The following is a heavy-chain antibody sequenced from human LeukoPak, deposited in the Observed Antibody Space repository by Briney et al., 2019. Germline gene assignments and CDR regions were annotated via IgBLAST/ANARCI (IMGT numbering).Heavy chain of an antibody. CDR1: GYSFTSYW. J-gene: IGHJ4*02. Sequence: GESLKISCKGSGYSFTSYWIGWVRQMPGKGLEWMGIIYPGDSDTRYSPSFQGQVTISADKSISTAYLQWSSLKASDTAMYYCARHSLSRSWYRGIDYWGQGTLVTVSS. CDR2: IYPGDSDT. CDR3: ARHSLSRSWYRGIDY. V-gene: IGHV5-51*01. D-gene: IGHD6-13*01.